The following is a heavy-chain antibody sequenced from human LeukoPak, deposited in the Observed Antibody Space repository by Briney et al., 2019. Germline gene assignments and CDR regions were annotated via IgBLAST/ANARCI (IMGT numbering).Heavy chain of an antibody. CDR1: GASIRSNY. J-gene: IGHJ6*03. D-gene: IGHD2-15*01. CDR3: ATSGGTSDYYYYMDV. CDR2: RYNIVYL. V-gene: IGHV4-59*01. Sequence: ETLSLTCSVSGASIRSNYWTWILQPPGKGLEWIGYRYNIVYLNYSPPLKRRVTISVDTSRNPFSLKLRSVTAADTAVYYCATSGGTSDYYYYMDVWGKGTTVTVSS.